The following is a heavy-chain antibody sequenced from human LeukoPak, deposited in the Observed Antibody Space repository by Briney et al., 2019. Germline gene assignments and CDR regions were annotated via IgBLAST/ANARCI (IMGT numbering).Heavy chain of an antibody. CDR3: AREDSGSYHY. Sequence: GASVTVSCKASGYTFTSYAMHWVRQAPGQRLEWMGWINAGNGNTKYSQKFQDRVTITRDTSASTAYMELSSLRSEDTAVFYCAREDSGSYHYWGQGTLVTVSS. V-gene: IGHV1-3*01. D-gene: IGHD1-26*01. CDR1: GYTFTSYA. J-gene: IGHJ4*02. CDR2: INAGNGNT.